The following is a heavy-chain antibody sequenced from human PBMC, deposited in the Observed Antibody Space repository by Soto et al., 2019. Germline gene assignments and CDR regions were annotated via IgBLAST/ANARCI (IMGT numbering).Heavy chain of an antibody. D-gene: IGHD2-15*01. CDR3: ARRNYPEDCSGGSCYLWPTYMDV. CDR2: IKQDGSEK. Sequence: GGSLRLSCAASGFTFSSYWMSWVRQAPGKGLEWVANIKQDGSEKYYVDSVKGRFTISRDNAKNSLYLQMNSLRAEDTAVYYCARRNYPEDCSGGSCYLWPTYMDVWGKGTTVTVSS. CDR1: GFTFSSYW. J-gene: IGHJ6*03. V-gene: IGHV3-7*01.